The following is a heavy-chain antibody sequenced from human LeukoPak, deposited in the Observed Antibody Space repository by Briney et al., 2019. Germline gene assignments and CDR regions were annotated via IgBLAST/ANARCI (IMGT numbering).Heavy chain of an antibody. V-gene: IGHV4-59*12. CDR2: IYYSGST. Sequence: PSETLSLTCTVSGGSISSYYWSWIRQPPGKGLEWIGYIYYSGSTNYNPSLKSRVTISVDTSKNQFSLKLSSVTAADTAVYYCARDPASVWSMVRGVIIRAQFDPWGQGTLVTVSS. D-gene: IGHD3-10*01. CDR1: GGSISSYY. CDR3: ARDPASVWSMVRGVIIRAQFDP. J-gene: IGHJ5*02.